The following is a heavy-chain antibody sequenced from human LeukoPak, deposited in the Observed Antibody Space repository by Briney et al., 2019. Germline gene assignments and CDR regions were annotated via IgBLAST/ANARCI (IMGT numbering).Heavy chain of an antibody. CDR2: ISYDGSNK. D-gene: IGHD6-13*01. Sequence: PGGSLRLSCAASGFTFSSYGMHWVRQAPGKGLEWVAVISYDGSNKYYADSVKGRFTISRDNSKNTLYLQMNSLRAEDTAVYYCARVPLYSSSWALYFDYWGQGTLVTVSS. J-gene: IGHJ4*02. V-gene: IGHV3-30-3*01. CDR3: ARVPLYSSSWALYFDY. CDR1: GFTFSSYG.